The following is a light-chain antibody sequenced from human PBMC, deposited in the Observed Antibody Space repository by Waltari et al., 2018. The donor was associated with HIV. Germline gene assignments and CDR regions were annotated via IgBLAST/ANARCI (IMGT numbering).Light chain of an antibody. CDR3: CSHARSGIP. J-gene: IGLJ2*01. CDR2: EVS. V-gene: IGLV2-23*02. CDR1: RSDVGSYNL. Sequence: QSALSLPVSVSGSFGQSITISCTRTRSDVGSYNLVSWYQYHPGKAPNLIIYEVSKRPSGVSNRFSGYKSDNTASLTVSGLQAEDDAHYYCCSHARSGIPFCGGTKLTVL.